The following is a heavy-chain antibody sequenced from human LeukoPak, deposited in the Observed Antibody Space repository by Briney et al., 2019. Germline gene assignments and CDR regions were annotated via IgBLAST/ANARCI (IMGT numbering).Heavy chain of an antibody. Sequence: GASVKVSCKASGYTFTGYYIHWVRQAPGQGLEWMGWINPNLGDTKYGQMFQGRVAMTRDTSISTAYMELSRLRSDDTAVYYCAREGSGDRFDIWGQGTLVTVSS. CDR1: GYTFTGYY. J-gene: IGHJ4*02. D-gene: IGHD3-10*01. CDR3: AREGSGDRFDI. V-gene: IGHV1-2*02. CDR2: INPNLGDT.